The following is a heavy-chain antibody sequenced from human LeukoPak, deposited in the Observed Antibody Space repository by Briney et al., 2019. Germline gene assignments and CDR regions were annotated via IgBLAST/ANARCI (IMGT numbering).Heavy chain of an antibody. CDR1: GYTFTGYY. D-gene: IGHD1-26*01. Sequence: AASVKVSCKASGYTFTGYYMHWVRQAPGQGLEWMGRINPNSGGTDYAQKFQGRVTMTRDTSISTAYMELSRLRSDDTAVYYCAREGGSFPLPDAFDIWGQGTMVTVSS. J-gene: IGHJ3*02. CDR3: AREGGSFPLPDAFDI. CDR2: INPNSGGT. V-gene: IGHV1-2*06.